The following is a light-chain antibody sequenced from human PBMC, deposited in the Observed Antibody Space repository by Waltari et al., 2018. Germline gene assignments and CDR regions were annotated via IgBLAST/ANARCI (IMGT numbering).Light chain of an antibody. V-gene: IGKV3D-20*01. CDR1: QSLSSGY. J-gene: IGKJ3*01. Sequence: EIVLTQSPATLSLSPGDKATLSCGASQSLSSGYLAWYQQKPGQAPRLLISGASSRATGTPDSFSGSGSGTDFTLTISRLEPEDFAVYYCQQYGTSPPTFGPGTEVDIE. CDR2: GAS. CDR3: QQYGTSPPT.